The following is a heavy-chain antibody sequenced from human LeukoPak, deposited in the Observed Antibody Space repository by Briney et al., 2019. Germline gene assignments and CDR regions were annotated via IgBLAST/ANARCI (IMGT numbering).Heavy chain of an antibody. V-gene: IGHV1-69*05. J-gene: IGHJ5*02. CDR1: GGTFSSYA. CDR2: IIPIFGTV. CDR3: ARGGEYNWFDP. Sequence: GSSVKVSCKASGGTFSSYAISWVRQAPGQGLEWMGGIIPIFGTVNYAQKFQGRVAITTDESTTTTYMELSSLRSEDTAVYYCARGGEYNWFDPWGQGTLVTVSS. D-gene: IGHD3-10*01.